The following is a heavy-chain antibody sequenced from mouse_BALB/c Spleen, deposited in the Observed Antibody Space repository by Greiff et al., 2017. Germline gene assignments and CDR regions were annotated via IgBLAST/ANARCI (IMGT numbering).Heavy chain of an antibody. V-gene: IGHV5-6-4*01. CDR3: TRENRLRRGDFDY. CDR2: ISSGGSYT. D-gene: IGHD2-2*01. CDR1: GFTFSSYT. Sequence: EVNVVESGGGLVKPGGSLKLSCAASGFTFSSYTMSWVRQTPEKRLEWVATISSGGSYTYYPDSVKGRFTISRDNAKNTLYLQMSSLKSEDTAMYYCTRENRLRRGDFDYWGQGTTLTVSS. J-gene: IGHJ2*01.